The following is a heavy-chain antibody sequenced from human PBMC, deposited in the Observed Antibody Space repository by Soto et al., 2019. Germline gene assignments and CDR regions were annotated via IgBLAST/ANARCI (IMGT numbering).Heavy chain of an antibody. D-gene: IGHD3-16*01. CDR1: GFTFISYW. J-gene: IGHJ4*02. CDR3: ARVIGLGADY. CDR2: IKQDGREK. Sequence: EVQLVESGGGLVQPGGSLRLSCAASGFTFISYWMSWVRQAPGKGLEWVANIKQDGREKYYVDSVKGRFTISRDNSKNSLYLQMNSLRAEDTAVYYCARVIGLGADYWGQGTLVTVSS. V-gene: IGHV3-7*01.